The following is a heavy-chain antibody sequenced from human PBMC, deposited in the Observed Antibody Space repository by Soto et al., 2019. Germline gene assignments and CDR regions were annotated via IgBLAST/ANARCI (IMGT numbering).Heavy chain of an antibody. J-gene: IGHJ3*01. CDR3: ARARWDDALNV. V-gene: IGHV4-38-2*01. D-gene: IGHD1-26*01. CDR1: GFPISSGKY. Sequence: SRTLSLTCAVSGFPISSGKYWGWIRKHPGKGLEGIGRVYHGGKTYHNPSLKSRVPISIDLSKNQFSLKLTSVTAADTAAYCCARARWDDALNVWGQGTGVTVS. CDR2: VYHGGKT.